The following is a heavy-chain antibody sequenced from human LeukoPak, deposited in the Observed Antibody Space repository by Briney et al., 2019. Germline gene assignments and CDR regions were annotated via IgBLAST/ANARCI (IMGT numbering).Heavy chain of an antibody. J-gene: IGHJ4*02. D-gene: IGHD2-15*01. Sequence: GGSLRLSCAASGFTFSSYAMSWVRQAPGKGLEWVSAISGSGGSTYYADSVKGRFTISRDNSKNTLYLQMNSLRAEDTAVYYCAKETTVGYCSGGSCYRRVSYFDYRGQGTLVTVSS. CDR3: AKETTVGYCSGGSCYRRVSYFDY. CDR2: ISGSGGST. CDR1: GFTFSSYA. V-gene: IGHV3-23*01.